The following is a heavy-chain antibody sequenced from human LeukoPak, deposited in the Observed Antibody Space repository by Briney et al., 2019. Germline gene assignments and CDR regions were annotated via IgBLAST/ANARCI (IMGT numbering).Heavy chain of an antibody. CDR2: ISAYNGNT. V-gene: IGHV1-18*01. D-gene: IGHD2-15*01. Sequence: ASVKVSCKASGYTFTSYGISWVRQAPGQGLEWMGWISAYNGNTNYAQKLQGRVTMTTDTSTSTAYMELRSLRSDDTAVYYCARGKAVVVAPIYYYYYMDVWGKGTTVTVSS. J-gene: IGHJ6*03. CDR1: GYTFTSYG. CDR3: ARGKAVVVAPIYYYYYMDV.